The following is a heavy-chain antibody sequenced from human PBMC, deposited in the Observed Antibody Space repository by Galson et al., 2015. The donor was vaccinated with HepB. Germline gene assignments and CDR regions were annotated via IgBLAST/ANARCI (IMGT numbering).Heavy chain of an antibody. CDR1: GFTVSSYA. J-gene: IGHJ3*02. CDR3: ARDWLQLLAVGAFDI. Sequence: SLRLSCAASGFTVSSYAMHWVRQAPGKGLEWVAVISYDGSNKYYADSVKGRFTISSDNSKNTQYLQMNSLRAEDTAVYYCARDWLQLLAVGAFDIWGQGTMVTVSS. V-gene: IGHV3-30-3*01. D-gene: IGHD2-2*01. CDR2: ISYDGSNK.